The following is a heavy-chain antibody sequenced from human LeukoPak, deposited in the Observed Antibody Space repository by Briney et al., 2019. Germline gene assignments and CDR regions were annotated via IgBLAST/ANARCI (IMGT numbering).Heavy chain of an antibody. V-gene: IGHV3-30*04. CDR3: AREPQSSGYYYSFDF. D-gene: IGHD3-22*01. CDR2: ISYDGSNT. CDR1: GFTFSSYA. J-gene: IGHJ4*02. Sequence: GGSLRLSCAASGFTFSSYAMHSVRQPPGKGLEWEAVISYDGSNTYYADSVKGRFTISRDDSKSTLFLQMNSLRAVDTAVYYCAREPQSSGYYYSFDFWGQGNLVTVSS.